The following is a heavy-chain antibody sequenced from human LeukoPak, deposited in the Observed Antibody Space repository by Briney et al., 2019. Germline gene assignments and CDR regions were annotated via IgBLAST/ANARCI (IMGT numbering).Heavy chain of an antibody. CDR3: ARVEGRIDAFDI. CDR2: IYHSGST. J-gene: IGHJ3*02. CDR1: GGSISSGGYY. D-gene: IGHD1-14*01. Sequence: SETLSLTCTVSGGSISSGGYYWSWIRQPPGKGLEWIGYIYHSGSTYYNPSLKSRVTISVDRSKNQFSLKLSSVTAADTAVYYCARVEGRIDAFDIWGQGTMVTVSS. V-gene: IGHV4-30-2*01.